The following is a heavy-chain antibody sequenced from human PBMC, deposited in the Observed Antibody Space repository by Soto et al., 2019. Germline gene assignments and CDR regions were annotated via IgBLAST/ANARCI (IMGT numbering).Heavy chain of an antibody. J-gene: IGHJ4*02. CDR3: AKDGINWGFDY. V-gene: IGHV3-33*06. Sequence: QVQLVESGGGVVQPGTSLRLSCAVSGLTFRKYGMHWVRQAPGKGLEWVALILNDGSNKYYADSVKGRFIISRDNTKNTLSRQMNNLRVEDAAVYYCAKDGINWGFDYWGQGTLVTVSS. CDR1: GLTFRKYG. D-gene: IGHD7-27*01. CDR2: ILNDGSNK.